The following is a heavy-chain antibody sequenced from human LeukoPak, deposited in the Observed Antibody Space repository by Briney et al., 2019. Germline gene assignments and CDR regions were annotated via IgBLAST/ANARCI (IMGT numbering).Heavy chain of an antibody. CDR3: AREKYYYDSSGYPHFRAFDI. CDR1: AGTFSSYA. CDR2: IIPIFGTA. Sequence: ASVKVSCKASAGTFSSYAISWVRHGPGQGLELMGGIIPIFGTANYAQKFQGRVTITTDESTSTAYMELSSLRSEDTAVYYCAREKYYYDSSGYPHFRAFDIWGQGTMVTVSS. V-gene: IGHV1-69*05. D-gene: IGHD3-22*01. J-gene: IGHJ3*02.